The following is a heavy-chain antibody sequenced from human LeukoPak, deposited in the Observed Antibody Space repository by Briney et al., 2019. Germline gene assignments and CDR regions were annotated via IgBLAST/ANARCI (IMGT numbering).Heavy chain of an antibody. CDR2: MYATGTT. D-gene: IGHD3-10*01. Sequence: PSETLSLICTVSDISITTYYWSWIRQPAGKGLEWIGHMYATGTTNYNPSLKSRVSMSIDTSKNQISLNLRSVTAADTAVYYCAKVAKYYYGPETYFFFENWGQGTLVTVSS. CDR1: DISITTYY. CDR3: AKVAKYYYGPETYFFFEN. V-gene: IGHV4-4*07. J-gene: IGHJ4*02.